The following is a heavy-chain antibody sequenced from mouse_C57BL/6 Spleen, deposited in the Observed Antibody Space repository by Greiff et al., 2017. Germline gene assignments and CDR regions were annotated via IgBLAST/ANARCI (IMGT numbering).Heavy chain of an antibody. Sequence: EVKLMESGGGLVQPKGSLKLSCAASGFSFNTYAMNWVRQAPGKGLEWVARIRSKSNNYATYYANSVKDRFTISRDDSESMLYLQMNNLKTEDTAMYYCVRLGGNDAMDYWGQGTSVTVSS. CDR1: GFSFNTYA. J-gene: IGHJ4*01. CDR3: VRLGGNDAMDY. V-gene: IGHV10-1*01. CDR2: IRSKSNNYAT.